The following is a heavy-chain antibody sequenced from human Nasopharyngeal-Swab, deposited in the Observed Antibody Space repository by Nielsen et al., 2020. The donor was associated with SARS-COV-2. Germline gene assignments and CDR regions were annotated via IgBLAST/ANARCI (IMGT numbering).Heavy chain of an antibody. Sequence: VRQAPGKGLEWVAVISYDGSNKYYADSVKGRFTISRDNSKNTLYLQMNSLRAEDTAVYYCARGRTGLAFDYWGQGTLVTVS. J-gene: IGHJ4*02. D-gene: IGHD3/OR15-3a*01. CDR2: ISYDGSNK. V-gene: IGHV3-30*03. CDR3: ARGRTGLAFDY.